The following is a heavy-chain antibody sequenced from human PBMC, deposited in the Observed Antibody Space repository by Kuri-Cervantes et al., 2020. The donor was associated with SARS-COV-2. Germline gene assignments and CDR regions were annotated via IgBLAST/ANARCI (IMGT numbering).Heavy chain of an antibody. J-gene: IGHJ4*02. CDR2: IYYSGST. D-gene: IGHD6-6*01. V-gene: IGHV4-59*01. CDR3: ARYSSSDRGHYFDY. Sequence: SETLSLTCTVSGGSFSGYYWSWIRQPLGKGLEWIGYIYYSGSTNYNPSLKSRVTISVDTSKNQFSLKLSSVTAADTAVYYCARYSSSDRGHYFDYWGQGTLVTVSS. CDR1: GGSFSGYY.